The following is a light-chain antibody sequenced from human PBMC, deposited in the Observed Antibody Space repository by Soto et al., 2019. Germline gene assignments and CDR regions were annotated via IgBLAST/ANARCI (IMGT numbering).Light chain of an antibody. Sequence: EVVMTQSPATLSVSPGERATLSCRASQSVGSSVAWYQHKPGQAPRLLIFGASSRATGIPARFSGSGSGTDFTLTISSLQSEDFAVYYCQQYTTWPPWTFGQGTKV. CDR2: GAS. CDR3: QQYTTWPPWT. CDR1: QSVGSS. V-gene: IGKV3-15*01. J-gene: IGKJ1*01.